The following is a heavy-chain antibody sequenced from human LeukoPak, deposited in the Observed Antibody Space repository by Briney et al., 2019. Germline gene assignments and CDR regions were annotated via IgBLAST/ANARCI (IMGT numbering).Heavy chain of an antibody. CDR3: AKETATIRAFDF. CDR2: ISGSGSST. CDR1: GFTFSTYA. V-gene: IGHV3-23*01. Sequence: PGGSLRLSCAASGFTFSTYAMSWVRQAPGKGLEWVSVISGSGSSTYYADSVKGRFTISRENSKNTLYLQMNRLRAEDTAVYYCAKETATIRAFDFGGQGTMVTVSS. D-gene: IGHD5-24*01. J-gene: IGHJ3*01.